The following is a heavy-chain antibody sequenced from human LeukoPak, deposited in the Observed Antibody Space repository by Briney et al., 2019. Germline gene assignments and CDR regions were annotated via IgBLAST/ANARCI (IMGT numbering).Heavy chain of an antibody. CDR1: GFTFSSYG. CDR2: ISGSGGST. CDR3: ANGSPDSSGYYDNYYYYGMDV. V-gene: IGHV3-23*01. J-gene: IGHJ6*02. Sequence: PGGSLRLSCAASGFTFSSYGMSWVREAPGRGVEWVSAISGSGGSTYYADSVKGLFTISRDNSKNTLYLQMNSLRAEDTAVYYCANGSPDSSGYYDNYYYYGMDVWGQGTTVTVSS. D-gene: IGHD3-22*01.